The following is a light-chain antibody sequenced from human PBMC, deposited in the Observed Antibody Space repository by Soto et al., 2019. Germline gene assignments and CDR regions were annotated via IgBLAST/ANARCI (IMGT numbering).Light chain of an antibody. J-gene: IGLJ2*01. Sequence: QSVLTQPASVSGSPGQSITFSCTGTSSDVGGYNYVSWYQQHPGKAPKLMIYDVSNRPSGVSNRFSGSKSGNTASLTISGRQAEDEADYYCSSYTSSSTVVFGGGTKRTVL. CDR3: SSYTSSSTVV. CDR2: DVS. CDR1: SSDVGGYNY. V-gene: IGLV2-14*01.